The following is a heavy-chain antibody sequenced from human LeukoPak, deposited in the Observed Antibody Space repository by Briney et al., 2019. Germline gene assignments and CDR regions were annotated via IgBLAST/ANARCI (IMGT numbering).Heavy chain of an antibody. CDR1: GFTFSDHA. Sequence: AGGSLRLSCAASGFTFSDHAMHWVRQAPGKGLEWVAVMSYDESKKFYADSVQGRFTISRDNPKNTLYLQMDSLRAEDTAVYYCAKVGSGSYGAYYYYGMDVWGQGTTVTVSS. D-gene: IGHD3-10*01. CDR2: MSYDESKK. J-gene: IGHJ6*02. CDR3: AKVGSGSYGAYYYYGMDV. V-gene: IGHV3-30*18.